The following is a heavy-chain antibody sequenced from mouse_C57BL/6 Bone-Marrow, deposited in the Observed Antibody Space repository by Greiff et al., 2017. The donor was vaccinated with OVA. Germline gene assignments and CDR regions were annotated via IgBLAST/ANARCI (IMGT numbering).Heavy chain of an antibody. Sequence: VKLQQPGAELVKPGASVKMSCKASGYTFTSYWITWVKQRPGQGLEWIGDIYPGSGSTNYNEKFKSKATLTVDTSSSTAYMQLSSLTSEDSEVYYCARGGKGTWFAYWGQGTLVTVSA. CDR3: ARGGKGTWFAY. J-gene: IGHJ3*01. V-gene: IGHV1-55*01. CDR2: IYPGSGST. CDR1: GYTFTSYW.